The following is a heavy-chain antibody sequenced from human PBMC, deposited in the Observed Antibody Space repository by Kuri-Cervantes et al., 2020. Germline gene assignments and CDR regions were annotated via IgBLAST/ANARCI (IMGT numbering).Heavy chain of an antibody. CDR1: GFTFSSYG. J-gene: IGHJ4*02. CDR3: ARGYSQGSY. V-gene: IGHV3-30*03. Sequence: GESLKISCAASGFTFSSYGMHWVRQAPGKGLEWVAVISYDGSNKYYADSVKGRFTISRDNSKNTLYLQMNSLRAEDTAVYYCARGYSQGSYWGQGTLVTVSS. D-gene: IGHD1-1*01. CDR2: ISYDGSNK.